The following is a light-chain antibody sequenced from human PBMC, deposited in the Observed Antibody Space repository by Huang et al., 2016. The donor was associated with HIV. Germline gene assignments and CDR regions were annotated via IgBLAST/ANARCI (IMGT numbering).Light chain of an antibody. CDR3: QQYYNDPPWT. CDR1: QGISNA. Sequence: DIQMTQSPSSLSASVGDRVTITCRASQGISNALAWYQQKSGKAPKLLLSAASRLESGVPSRVSCSGSWTDYTLTINGLQPEDFATYYCQQYYNDPPWTFGQGTKVEIK. V-gene: IGKV1-NL1*01. CDR2: AAS. J-gene: IGKJ1*01.